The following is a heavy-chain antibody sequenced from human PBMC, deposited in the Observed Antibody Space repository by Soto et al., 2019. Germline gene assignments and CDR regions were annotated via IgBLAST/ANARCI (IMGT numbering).Heavy chain of an antibody. CDR2: IWYDGSKK. CDR3: ARAGIGVMVYALDY. D-gene: IGHD2-8*01. V-gene: IGHV3-33*01. CDR1: GFTLSSYG. Sequence: QVQLVESGGGVVQPGRSLRLSCAASGFTLSSYGMHWVRQAPGKGLEWVAVIWYDGSKKYYADSVKGLFTISRDNYKNPLYLQMNSLRAEDTAVYYCARAGIGVMVYALDYWGQGTLVTVSS. J-gene: IGHJ4*02.